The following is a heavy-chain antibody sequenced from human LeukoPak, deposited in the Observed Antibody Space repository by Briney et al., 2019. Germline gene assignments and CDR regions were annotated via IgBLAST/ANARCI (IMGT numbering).Heavy chain of an antibody. CDR1: GFTSSSYW. D-gene: IGHD3-16*01. V-gene: IGHV3-7*01. CDR3: ARERGSKHYDF. Sequence: GGSLRLSCAASGFTSSSYWMGWVRQAPGKGLEWVANINQDGSDKYYVDSVKGRFTISRDNAKNSLYLQMDSLRAEGMALYYCARERGSKHYDFWGQGTLVTVSS. J-gene: IGHJ4*02. CDR2: INQDGSDK.